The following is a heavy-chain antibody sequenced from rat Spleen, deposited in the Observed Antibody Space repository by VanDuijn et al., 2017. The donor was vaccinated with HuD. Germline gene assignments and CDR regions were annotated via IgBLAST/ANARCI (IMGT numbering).Heavy chain of an antibody. J-gene: IGHJ3*01. Sequence: EVQLVESGGGLVQPGRSLKLSCASSGFTFSNYGMAWSRQAPAKGMEWVANINYDGTSTHYRDSVKGRFTISRDNAKDTLYLQMDSLRSEDKAIYYFAQPLAYWGQGTLVTVSS. CDR1: GFTFSNYG. D-gene: IGHD3-4*01. CDR3: AQPLAY. V-gene: IGHV5-29*01. CDR2: INYDGTST.